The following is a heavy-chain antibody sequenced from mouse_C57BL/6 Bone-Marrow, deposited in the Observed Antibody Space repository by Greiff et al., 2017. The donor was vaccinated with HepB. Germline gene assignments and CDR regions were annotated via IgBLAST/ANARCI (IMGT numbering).Heavy chain of an antibody. J-gene: IGHJ3*01. D-gene: IGHD4-1*01. CDR3: ARNPLTGRAY. CDR1: GYTFTDYY. Sequence: VQLKQSGPELVKPGASVKISCKASGYTFTDYYMNWVKQSHGKSLEWIGDINPNNGGTSYNQKFKGKATLTVDKSSSTAYMELRSLTSEDSAVYYCARNPLTGRAYWGQGTLVTVSA. CDR2: INPNNGGT. V-gene: IGHV1-26*01.